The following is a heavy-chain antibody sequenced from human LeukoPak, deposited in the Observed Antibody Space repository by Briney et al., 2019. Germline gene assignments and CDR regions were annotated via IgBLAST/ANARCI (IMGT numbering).Heavy chain of an antibody. J-gene: IGHJ3*02. Sequence: GASVKVSCXVSGYTLTELSMHWVRQAPGKGLEWMGGFDPEDGETIYAQKFQGRVTMTEDTSTDTAYMELSSLRSEDTAVYYCATIVEMATIGAFDIWGQGTMVTVSS. CDR3: ATIVEMATIGAFDI. CDR1: GYTLTELS. D-gene: IGHD5-24*01. CDR2: FDPEDGET. V-gene: IGHV1-24*01.